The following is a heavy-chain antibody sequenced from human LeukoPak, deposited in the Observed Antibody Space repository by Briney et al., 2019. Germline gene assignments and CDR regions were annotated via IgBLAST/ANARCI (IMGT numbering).Heavy chain of an antibody. J-gene: IGHJ4*02. D-gene: IGHD3-16*02. Sequence: PSETLSLTCTVSGGSISSYYWSWIRQPPGKGLEWVANIKQDGSEKYYVDSVKGRFTISRDNAKNSLYLQMNSLRAEDTAVYYCARLNTRVMITFGGVIAPFDYWGQGTLVTVSS. CDR2: IKQDGSEK. CDR1: GGSISSYY. CDR3: ARLNTRVMITFGGVIAPFDY. V-gene: IGHV3-7*01.